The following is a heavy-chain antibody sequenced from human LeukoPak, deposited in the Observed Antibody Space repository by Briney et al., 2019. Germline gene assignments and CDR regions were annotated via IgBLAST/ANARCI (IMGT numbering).Heavy chain of an antibody. Sequence: SETLSLTCTVSGGSISSYYWSWIRQLPGKGLEWIGYIYYSGSTNYNPSLKSRVTISVDTSKNQFSLKLSSVTAADTAVYYCARESHYDILTLDIWGQGTMVTVSS. CDR1: GGSISSYY. J-gene: IGHJ3*02. CDR2: IYYSGST. V-gene: IGHV4-59*01. CDR3: ARESHYDILTLDI. D-gene: IGHD3-9*01.